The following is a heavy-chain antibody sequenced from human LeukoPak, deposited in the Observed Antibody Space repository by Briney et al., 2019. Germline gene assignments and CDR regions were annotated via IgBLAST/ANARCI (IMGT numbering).Heavy chain of an antibody. Sequence: GGSLRLSCAASGFTFSSYWMSWVRQAPGKGLEWVANIKQDGSEKYYVDSVKGRFTISRDNAKNSLYLQMNSLRAEDTAVYYCARDQQQWLVRGWFDPWGQGTLVTVSS. D-gene: IGHD6-19*01. J-gene: IGHJ5*02. V-gene: IGHV3-7*01. CDR3: ARDQQQWLVRGWFDP. CDR2: IKQDGSEK. CDR1: GFTFSSYW.